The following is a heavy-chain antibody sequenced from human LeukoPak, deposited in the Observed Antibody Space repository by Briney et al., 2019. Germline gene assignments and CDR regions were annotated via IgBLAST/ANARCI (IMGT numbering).Heavy chain of an antibody. CDR3: ARTNLPATQGAFDI. V-gene: IGHV4-4*07. D-gene: IGHD2-2*01. Sequence: SETLSLTCTVSGGSISNYYWSWLRKPAAKGLEYIGRMSSGGTTKYNPSLESRVTISVDTSNNQFSLTLRSVTAADTAVYYCARTNLPATQGAFDIWGQGTMVTVSS. CDR1: GGSISNYY. J-gene: IGHJ3*02. CDR2: MSSGGTT.